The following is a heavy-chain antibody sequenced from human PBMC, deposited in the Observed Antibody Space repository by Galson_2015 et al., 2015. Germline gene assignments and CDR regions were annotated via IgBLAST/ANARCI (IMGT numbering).Heavy chain of an antibody. J-gene: IGHJ4*02. CDR3: AVSYYDILTGYLGRRFDY. Sequence: SVKVSCKASGYTFTSYAMHWARQAPGQRLEWMGWINAGNGNTKYSQKFQGRVTITRDTSASTAYMELSSLRSEDTAVYYCAVSYYDILTGYLGRRFDYWGQGTLVTVPS. CDR2: INAGNGNT. CDR1: GYTFTSYA. D-gene: IGHD3-9*01. V-gene: IGHV1-3*01.